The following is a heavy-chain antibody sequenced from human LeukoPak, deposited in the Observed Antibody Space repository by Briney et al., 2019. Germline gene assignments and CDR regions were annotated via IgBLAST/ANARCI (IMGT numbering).Heavy chain of an antibody. Sequence: GGSLRLSCAASGFTFSSYAMSWVRQAPGKGLEWVSAISGSGGSTYYADSVKGRFTISRDNSKNTLYLQMNSLRAEDTAVYYCAKDIVPAGIVGAYFDYWGQGTLVTVSS. V-gene: IGHV3-23*01. CDR2: ISGSGGST. CDR1: GFTFSSYA. CDR3: AKDIVPAGIVGAYFDY. J-gene: IGHJ4*02. D-gene: IGHD1-26*01.